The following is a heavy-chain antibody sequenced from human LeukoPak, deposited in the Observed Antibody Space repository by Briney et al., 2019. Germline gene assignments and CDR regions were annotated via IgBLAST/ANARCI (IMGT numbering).Heavy chain of an antibody. V-gene: IGHV3-33*01. CDR1: GFTFSSYG. J-gene: IGHJ4*02. CDR3: ARDEDHYFDY. Sequence: GGSLRLSCAASGFTFSSYGIHWVRQAPGKGLEWVAVIWYDGSNKYYVDSVKGRFTISRDNSKNTLYLQMNSLRAEDTAVYYCARDEDHYFDYWGQGTLVTVSS. CDR2: IWYDGSNK.